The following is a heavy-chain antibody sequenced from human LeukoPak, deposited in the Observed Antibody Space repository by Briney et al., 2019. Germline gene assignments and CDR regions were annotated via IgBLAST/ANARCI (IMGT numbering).Heavy chain of an antibody. V-gene: IGHV3-48*03. CDR1: GFTFSSYE. CDR2: ISSSGSTI. D-gene: IGHD3-10*02. Sequence: GGSLRLSCAASGFTFSSYEMNWVRQAPEKGLEWVSYISSSGSTIYYADSVKGRFTISRDNAKNSLYLQMNSLRAEDTAVYYCAELGITMIGGVWGKGTTVTISP. CDR3: AELGITMIGGV. J-gene: IGHJ6*04.